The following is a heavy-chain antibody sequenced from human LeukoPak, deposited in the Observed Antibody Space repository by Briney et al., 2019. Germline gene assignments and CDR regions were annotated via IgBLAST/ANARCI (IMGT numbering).Heavy chain of an antibody. D-gene: IGHD3-10*01. J-gene: IGHJ4*02. CDR2: INPNSGGT. V-gene: IGHV1-2*02. CDR3: ARDLFGELRESTDY. Sequence: ASVKVSCKASGYTFTGYYMHWVRQAPGQGLEWMGWINPNSGGTNYEQKFQGRVTMTRDTSISTAYMELSRLRSDDTAVYYCARDLFGELRESTDYWGQGTLVTVSS. CDR1: GYTFTGYY.